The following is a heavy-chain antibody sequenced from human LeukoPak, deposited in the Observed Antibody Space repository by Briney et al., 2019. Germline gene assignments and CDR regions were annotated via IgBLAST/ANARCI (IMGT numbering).Heavy chain of an antibody. CDR2: IWSDGTNK. D-gene: IGHD4-11*01. CDR1: GFTFNHYG. Sequence: GGSLTLSCAATGFTFNHYGMHWVRQAPGKELEWVAVIWSDGTNKYYAGSVKGRFTISRADSRNTVYLQMNTLRPEDTGMYYCARNAQRGFDYSNSLRYWGQGTPVTVST. CDR3: ARNAQRGFDYSNSLRY. V-gene: IGHV3-33*01. J-gene: IGHJ4*02.